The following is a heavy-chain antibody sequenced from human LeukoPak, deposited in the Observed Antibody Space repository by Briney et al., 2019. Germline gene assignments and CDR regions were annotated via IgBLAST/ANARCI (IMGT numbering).Heavy chain of an antibody. J-gene: IGHJ4*02. V-gene: IGHV3-49*04. Sequence: QPGGSLRLSCRGSGFTFGDYAVTWDRQAPGKGLQWVGFIRSEEYGGTPDYATSVKGRFTISRENSESTAYLQINSLRTEDTAVYYCTRALSGRTGYSGFWGQGTVVTVSS. D-gene: IGHD6-19*01. CDR3: TRALSGRTGYSGF. CDR2: IRSEEYGGTP. CDR1: GFTFGDYA.